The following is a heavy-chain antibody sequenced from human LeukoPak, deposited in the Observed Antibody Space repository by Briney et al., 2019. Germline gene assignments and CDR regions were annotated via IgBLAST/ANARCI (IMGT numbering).Heavy chain of an antibody. CDR3: AKVRRYSSGWYGDY. V-gene: IGHV3-30*02. D-gene: IGHD6-19*01. CDR1: GFTFSSYG. CDR2: IRYDESNK. Sequence: PGGSLRLSCAASGFTFSSYGMHWVRQAPGKGLEWVAFIRYDESNKYYADSVKGRFTISRDNSKNTLYLQMNSLRAEDTAVYYCAKVRRYSSGWYGDYWGQGTLVTVSS. J-gene: IGHJ4*02.